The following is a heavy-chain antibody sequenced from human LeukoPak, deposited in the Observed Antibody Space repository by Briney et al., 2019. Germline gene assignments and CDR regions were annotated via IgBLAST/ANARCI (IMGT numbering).Heavy chain of an antibody. D-gene: IGHD2-2*01. CDR2: ISYSGST. CDR3: ARPQSHCSGITCSFDY. Sequence: SETLSLTCTVSGGSISSSDYYWGWMPQPPGKRLEWIGSISYSGSTYYTPALKSRVTISVDTSKNQFSLKLSSVTAADTAVYYCARPQSHCSGITCSFDYWGQGALVTVSS. V-gene: IGHV4-39*01. CDR1: GGSISSSDYY. J-gene: IGHJ4*02.